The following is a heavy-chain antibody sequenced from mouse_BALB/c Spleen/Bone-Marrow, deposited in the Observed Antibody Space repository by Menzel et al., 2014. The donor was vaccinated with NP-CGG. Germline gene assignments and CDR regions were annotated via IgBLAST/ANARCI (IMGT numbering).Heavy chain of an antibody. J-gene: IGHJ2*01. CDR3: ARHGITRLLDY. D-gene: IGHD2-4*01. V-gene: IGHV5-9-1*01. CDR2: ISSGGSYT. CDR1: GFTFSSYA. Sequence: VMLVESGGGLVKPGGSLKLSCAASGFTFSSYAMSWVRRTPEKRLEWVATISSGGSYTYYPDSVKGRFTISRDNAKNTLYLQMSSLRSEDTAMYYCARHGITRLLDYWGQGTTLTVSS.